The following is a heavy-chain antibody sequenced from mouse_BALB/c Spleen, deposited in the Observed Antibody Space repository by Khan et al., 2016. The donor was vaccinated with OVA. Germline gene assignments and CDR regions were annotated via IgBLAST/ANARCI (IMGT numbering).Heavy chain of an antibody. CDR1: GISITTRNYR. J-gene: IGHJ1*01. Sequence: VQLKESGPGLVKPSQTVSLTCTVTGISITTRNYRWSWIRQFPGNKLEWIVYIYYSGIITYNPFLTIRATITRDTSKNQFFLEMNSLTAEDTATYYCARDEYCGYWYFDVWGAGTTVTVSS. CDR2: IYYSGII. CDR3: ARDEYCGYWYFDV. V-gene: IGHV3-5*02. D-gene: IGHD6-1*01.